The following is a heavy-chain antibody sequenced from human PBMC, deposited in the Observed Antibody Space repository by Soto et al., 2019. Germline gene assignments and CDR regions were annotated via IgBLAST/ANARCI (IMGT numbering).Heavy chain of an antibody. CDR2: INPNSGGT. CDR1: GYTFTGYY. V-gene: IGHV1-2*02. J-gene: IGHJ6*02. D-gene: IGHD1-20*01. CDR3: ARVGYNWNLDEYYYGMDV. Sequence: ASVKVSFKASGYTFTGYYMHWVRQAPGQGLEWMGCINPNSGGTNCAQKFQGRVTMTRDTSISTAYMELSRLRSDDTAVYYCARVGYNWNLDEYYYGMDVWGQGTTVTVSS.